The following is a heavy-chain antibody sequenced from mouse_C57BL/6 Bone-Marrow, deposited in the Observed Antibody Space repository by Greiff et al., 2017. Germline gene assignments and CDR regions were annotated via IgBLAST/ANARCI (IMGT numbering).Heavy chain of an antibody. CDR3: ARGGIYYGNLYWYFDV. CDR1: GYTFTSYW. Sequence: QVQLQQPGAELVMPGASVKLSCKASGYTFTSYWMHWVKQRPGQGLEWIGEIDPSDSYTNYNQKFKGKSTLTVDKSSSTAYMQLSSLTSEDSAVYYCARGGIYYGNLYWYFDVWGTGTTVTVSS. J-gene: IGHJ1*03. V-gene: IGHV1-69*01. CDR2: IDPSDSYT. D-gene: IGHD2-1*01.